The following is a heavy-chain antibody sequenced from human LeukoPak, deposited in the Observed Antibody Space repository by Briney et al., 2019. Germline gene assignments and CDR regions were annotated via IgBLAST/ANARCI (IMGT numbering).Heavy chain of an antibody. CDR3: ARKGVAAAGAFDY. CDR1: GFSYSDYY. V-gene: IGHV3-11*03. Sequence: GGSLRLSCAASGFSYSDYYMSWIRQAPGKGLEWVSYISSSSSYTNYADSVKGRFTISRDNAKNSLYLQMNSLRAEDTAVYYCARKGVAAAGAFDYWGQGTLVTVSS. CDR2: ISSSSSYT. J-gene: IGHJ4*02. D-gene: IGHD6-13*01.